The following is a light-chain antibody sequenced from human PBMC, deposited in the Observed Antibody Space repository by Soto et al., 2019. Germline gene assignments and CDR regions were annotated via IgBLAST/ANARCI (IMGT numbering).Light chain of an antibody. CDR2: WAS. CDR3: KQYYTTTFT. V-gene: IGKV4-1*01. Sequence: DIVMTQSPDSLAVSLGERATINCKSSQSVLYSSNNKNYLAWYQQKPGQPPELLIYWASTRESGDPDRFSGWGSGTVFTLTLSSLQVEDVEVDYFKQYYTTTFTFGHGTKVYI. CDR1: QSVLYSSNNKNY. J-gene: IGKJ3*01.